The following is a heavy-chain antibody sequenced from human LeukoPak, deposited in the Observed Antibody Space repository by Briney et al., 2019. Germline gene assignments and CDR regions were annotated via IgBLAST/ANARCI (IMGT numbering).Heavy chain of an antibody. CDR1: GGSFSGYY. J-gene: IGHJ4*02. Sequence: SETLSLTCAVYGGSFSGYYWSWIRQPPGKGLEWIGEINHSGSTNYNPSLKSRVTISVDTSKNQFSLKLSSVTAADTAVYYCARAVTVTLYFDYWAQGTLVTVSS. V-gene: IGHV4-34*01. D-gene: IGHD2-15*01. CDR3: ARAVTVTLYFDY. CDR2: INHSGST.